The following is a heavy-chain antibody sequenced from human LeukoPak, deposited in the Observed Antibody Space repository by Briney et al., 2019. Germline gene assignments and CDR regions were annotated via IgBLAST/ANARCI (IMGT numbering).Heavy chain of an antibody. V-gene: IGHV1-2*02. Sequence: ASVKVSCKASGYTFTGYYMHWVRQAPGQGLEWMGWINPNSGGTNYAQKFQGRVTMTRDTSISTAYMELSRLRSDDTAVYYCARDFSYCGGDCPPYFDYWGQGTLVIVSS. CDR2: INPNSGGT. J-gene: IGHJ4*02. CDR1: GYTFTGYY. CDR3: ARDFSYCGGDCPPYFDY. D-gene: IGHD2-21*02.